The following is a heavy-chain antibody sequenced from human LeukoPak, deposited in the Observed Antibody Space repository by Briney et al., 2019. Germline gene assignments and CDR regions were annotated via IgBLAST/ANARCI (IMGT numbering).Heavy chain of an antibody. Sequence: GSLRLSCAASGFTFSSYAMSWVRQAPGKGLEWVANIKQDGSEKYYVDSVKGRFTISRDNAKNSLYLQMNSLRAEDTAVYYCARVRRIAVAGTFDYWGQGTLVTVSS. CDR2: IKQDGSEK. CDR3: ARVRRIAVAGTFDY. D-gene: IGHD6-19*01. CDR1: GFTFSSYA. J-gene: IGHJ4*02. V-gene: IGHV3-7*01.